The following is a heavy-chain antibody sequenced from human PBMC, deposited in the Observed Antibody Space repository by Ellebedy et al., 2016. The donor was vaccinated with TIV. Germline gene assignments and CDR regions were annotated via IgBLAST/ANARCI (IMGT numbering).Heavy chain of an antibody. CDR1: GFTFSSHA. D-gene: IGHD3-22*01. CDR2: ISYTGGSQ. Sequence: GESLKISCAVSGFTFSSHAMHWVRQAPGKGLEWVATISYTGGSQNYADSVKGRFTISRDNSKNTLYLQMNSLRAEDTAVYYCARGAPYESSGADYWGQGTLVTVSS. V-gene: IGHV3-30-3*01. J-gene: IGHJ4*02. CDR3: ARGAPYESSGADY.